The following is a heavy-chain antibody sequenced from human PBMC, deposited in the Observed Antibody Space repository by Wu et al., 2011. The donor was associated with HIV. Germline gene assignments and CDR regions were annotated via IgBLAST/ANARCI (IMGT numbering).Heavy chain of an antibody. V-gene: IGHV1-69*05. CDR2: LIPISGTA. CDR1: GGTFSNYA. D-gene: IGHD3-10*01. CDR3: AREGIVRGAITLGSFDI. Sequence: QVQLVQSGAEVKKPGSSVKVSCKASGGTFSNYAIRWVRLVPGQGLEWMGGLIPISGTANYAQKFQGRVTITTDESTTTAYLELSSLRSEDTAVYYCAREGIVRGAITLGSFDIWGQGTMVTVSS. J-gene: IGHJ3*02.